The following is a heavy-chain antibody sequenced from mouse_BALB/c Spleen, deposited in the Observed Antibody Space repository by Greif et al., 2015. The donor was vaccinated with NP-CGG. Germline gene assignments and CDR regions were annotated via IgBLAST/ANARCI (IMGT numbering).Heavy chain of an antibody. CDR2: IDPANGNT. CDR1: GFNIKDTY. CDR3: ARWDWYFDV. J-gene: IGHJ1*01. V-gene: IGHV14-3*02. Sequence: EVKLVESGAGLVKPGASVKLSCTASGFNIKDTYMHWVKQRPEQGLEWIGRIDPANGNTKYDPKFQGKATITADTSSNTAYLQLSSLTSEDTAVYYCARWDWYFDVWGAGTTVTVSS.